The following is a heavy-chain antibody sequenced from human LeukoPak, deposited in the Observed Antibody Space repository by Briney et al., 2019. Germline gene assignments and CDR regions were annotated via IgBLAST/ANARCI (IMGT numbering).Heavy chain of an antibody. Sequence: SQTLSLTCTVSGGSISSGDYYWSWIRQPPGKGLEWIGYIYHSGSTYYNPSLKSRVTISVDRSKNQFSLKLSSVTAADTAVYYCARASFQVQDYYYMDVWGKGTTVTVSS. CDR1: GGSISSGDYY. D-gene: IGHD1-1*01. CDR3: ARASFQVQDYYYMDV. V-gene: IGHV4-30-4*08. CDR2: IYHSGST. J-gene: IGHJ6*03.